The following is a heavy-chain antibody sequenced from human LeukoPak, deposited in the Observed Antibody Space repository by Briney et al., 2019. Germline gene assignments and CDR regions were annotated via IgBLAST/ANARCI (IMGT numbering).Heavy chain of an antibody. CDR3: ARVAGIVVVVALGAFDI. CDR1: GFTFSSYA. D-gene: IGHD2-15*01. CDR2: ISGSGGST. J-gene: IGHJ3*02. V-gene: IGHV3-23*01. Sequence: GGSLRLSCAASGFTFSSYAMSWVRQAPGKGLEWVSAISGSGGSTYYADSVKGRFTISRDNAKNSLYLQMNSLRAEDTAVYYCARVAGIVVVVALGAFDIWGQGTMVTVSS.